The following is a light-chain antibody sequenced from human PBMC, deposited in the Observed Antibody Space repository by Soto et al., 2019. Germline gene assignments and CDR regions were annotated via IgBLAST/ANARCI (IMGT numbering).Light chain of an antibody. J-gene: IGKJ5*01. V-gene: IGKV1-39*01. CDR2: AAS. CDR1: QSISNY. Sequence: DLQMTQSPSSLSASVGDRVTITCRASQSISNYLNWYQQKPGKAPKLLIYAASSLQSGVPSRFSGSGSGTDFTLTINNLQPDDFATHCCQQSFRTLVTFGQGTRLEI. CDR3: QQSFRTLVT.